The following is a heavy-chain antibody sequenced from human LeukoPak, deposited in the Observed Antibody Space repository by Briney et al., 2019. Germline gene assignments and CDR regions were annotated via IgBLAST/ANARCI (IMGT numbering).Heavy chain of an antibody. D-gene: IGHD3-22*01. CDR2: IYPFGST. CDR3: ARDRPPYYYDSSGSPTDYYYMDV. CDR1: NYSITDGYY. J-gene: IGHJ6*03. V-gene: IGHV4-38-2*02. Sequence: KASETLSLTCSVSNYSITDGYYWGWIRQPPGKGLEWVATIYPFGSTYYNPSLKSRVTISVDTSKNQFSLKLSSVTAADTAVYYCARDRPPYYYDSSGSPTDYYYMDVWGKGTTVTVSS.